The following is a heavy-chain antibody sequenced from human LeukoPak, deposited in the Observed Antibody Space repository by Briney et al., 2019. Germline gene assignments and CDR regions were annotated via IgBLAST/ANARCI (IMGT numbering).Heavy chain of an antibody. D-gene: IGHD2-2*01. CDR2: IRYDGSNK. J-gene: IGHJ3*02. CDR1: GFTFSSYG. CDR3: ARSGPWGTLVPAAIWDAFDI. Sequence: GGSLRLSCAASGFTFSSYGMHWVRQAPGKGLEWVAFIRYDGSNKYYADSVKGRFTISRDNSKTTLYLQMNSLRAEDTAVYYCARSGPWGTLVPAAIWDAFDIWGQGTMVTVSS. V-gene: IGHV3-30*02.